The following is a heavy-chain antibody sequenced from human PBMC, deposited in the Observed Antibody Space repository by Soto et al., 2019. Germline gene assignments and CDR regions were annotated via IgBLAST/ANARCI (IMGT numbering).Heavy chain of an antibody. CDR1: GESISSGGYY. J-gene: IGHJ4*02. V-gene: IGHV4-31*03. Sequence: QVQLQESGPGLVKPSQTLSLTCSVSGESISSGGYYWSWIRHHPGKGLEWIGYIYDSESAYYNPSLKIRVTISMDTSKNHFAMRLSPVTAADTAVYYCARASSSSSAADYWGQGTLATVSS. CDR2: IYDSESA. CDR3: ARASSSSSAADY. D-gene: IGHD6-6*01.